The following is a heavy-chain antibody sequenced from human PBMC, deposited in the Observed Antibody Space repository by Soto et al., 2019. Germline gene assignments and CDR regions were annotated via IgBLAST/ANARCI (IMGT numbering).Heavy chain of an antibody. J-gene: IGHJ5*02. CDR1: GYMFTMYD. V-gene: IGHV1-8*01. Sequence: ASVKVSCKASGYMFTMYDINCVLQAAGQGLEWLGRMNPNNGKTDYAQKFQGRLTMTRDTSISTVYMELSSLTSEDTAVYYCAKDFGGLYNWFDPWGQGTLVTVSS. D-gene: IGHD3-16*01. CDR2: MNPNNGKT. CDR3: AKDFGGLYNWFDP.